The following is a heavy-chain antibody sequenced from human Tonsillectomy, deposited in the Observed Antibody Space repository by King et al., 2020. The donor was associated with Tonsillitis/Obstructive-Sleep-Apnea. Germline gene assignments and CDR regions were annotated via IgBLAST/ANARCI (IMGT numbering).Heavy chain of an antibody. V-gene: IGHV3-15*01. CDR3: TTDSEWLVPDSDY. CDR2: IKSKTDGWTT. Sequence: VQLVESGGGLVKPGGSLRLSCAASGFTFSNAWMSWVRQAPGKGLEWVGRIKSKTDGWTTDYAAPVKGRFPISRDDSKNTLYLQMNSLKTEDTAVYYCTTDSEWLVPDSDYWGQGTLVTVSS. J-gene: IGHJ4*02. D-gene: IGHD6-19*01. CDR1: GFTFSNAW.